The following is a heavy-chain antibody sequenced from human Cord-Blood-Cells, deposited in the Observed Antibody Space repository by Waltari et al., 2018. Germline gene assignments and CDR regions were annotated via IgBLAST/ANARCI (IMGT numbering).Heavy chain of an antibody. V-gene: IGHV4-34*01. Sequence: QVQLPQWGAGLLKPSETLSLTCAVYGGSFSGYYWSWIRQPPGKGLEWIGEINHSGSTNYNPSLKSRVTISVDTSKNQFSLKLSSVTAADTAVYYCPAWSGDNYFDLWGRGTLVTVSS. J-gene: IGHJ2*01. D-gene: IGHD7-27*01. CDR3: PAWSGDNYFDL. CDR2: INHSGST. CDR1: GGSFSGYY.